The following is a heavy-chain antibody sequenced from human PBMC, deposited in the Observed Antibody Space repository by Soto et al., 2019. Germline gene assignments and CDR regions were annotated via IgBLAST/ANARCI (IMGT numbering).Heavy chain of an antibody. Sequence: PSETLSLTCAVYGGSFSGYYWSWIRQPPGKGLEWIGEINHSGSTNYNPSLKSRVTISVDTSKNQFSLKLSSVTAADTAVYYCARGRRYFDWLSPPLDYWGQGTLVTVSS. CDR3: ARGRRYFDWLSPPLDY. J-gene: IGHJ4*02. D-gene: IGHD3-9*01. CDR2: INHSGST. V-gene: IGHV4-34*01. CDR1: GGSFSGYY.